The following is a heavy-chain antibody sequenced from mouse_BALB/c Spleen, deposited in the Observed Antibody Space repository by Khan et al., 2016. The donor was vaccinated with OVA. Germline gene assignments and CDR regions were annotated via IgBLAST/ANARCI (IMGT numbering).Heavy chain of an antibody. CDR2: IWSDGST. D-gene: IGHD2-10*01. CDR1: GFSLTNYG. CDR3: ARQPYYHYNIMDY. Sequence: QVQLKQSGPGLVAPSQSLSITCTISGFSLTNYGVHWVRQPPGKGLEWLVVIWSDGSTTYNSALKSRLTISKDNSKSQVFLKMNSLQTDDTAMCFCARQPYYHYNIMDYWGQGTSVTVSS. J-gene: IGHJ4*01. V-gene: IGHV2-6-1*01.